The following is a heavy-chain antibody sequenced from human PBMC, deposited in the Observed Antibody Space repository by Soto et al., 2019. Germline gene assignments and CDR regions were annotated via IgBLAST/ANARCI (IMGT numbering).Heavy chain of an antibody. D-gene: IGHD2-15*01. V-gene: IGHV3-33*01. Sequence: WGSLRLSCAASGFTFSSYGMHWVRQAPGKGLEWVAVIWYDGSNKYYADSVKGRFTISRDNSKNTLYLQMNSLRAEDTAVYYCARAYCSGGSCYETDYWGQGTLVTVSS. CDR3: ARAYCSGGSCYETDY. CDR1: GFTFSSYG. J-gene: IGHJ4*02. CDR2: IWYDGSNK.